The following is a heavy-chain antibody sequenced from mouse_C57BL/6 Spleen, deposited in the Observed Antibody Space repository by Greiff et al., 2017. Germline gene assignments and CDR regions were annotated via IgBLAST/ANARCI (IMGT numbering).Heavy chain of an antibody. J-gene: IGHJ2*01. CDR3: ARLTQATSYFDY. Sequence: EVQLVESGGGLVQPGGSLSLSCAASGFTFTDYYMSWVRQPPGKALEWLGFIRNKANGYTTEYSASVKGRFTISRDNSQSILYLQMNARRAEDSATYYCARLTQATSYFDYWGQGTTLTVSS. D-gene: IGHD3-2*02. V-gene: IGHV7-3*01. CDR1: GFTFTDYY. CDR2: IRNKANGYTT.